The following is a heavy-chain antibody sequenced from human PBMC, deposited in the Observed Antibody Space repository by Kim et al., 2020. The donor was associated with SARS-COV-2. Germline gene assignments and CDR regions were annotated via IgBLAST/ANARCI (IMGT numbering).Heavy chain of an antibody. V-gene: IGHV3-72*01. J-gene: IGHJ3*02. CDR2: TRNKAKSYTT. CDR3: ARRRGSGSIDAFDI. CDR1: GFTFSGHS. D-gene: IGHD1-26*01. Sequence: GGSLRLSCAASGFTFSGHSMDWVRQAPGKGLEWVGRTRNKAKSYTTEYAASVKGRFTISRDDSKNSLYLQMNSLKTEDTAVYYCARRRGSGSIDAFDIWG.